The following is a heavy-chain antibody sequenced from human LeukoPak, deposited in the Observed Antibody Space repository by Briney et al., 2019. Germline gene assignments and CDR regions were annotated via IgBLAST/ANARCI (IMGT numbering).Heavy chain of an antibody. CDR3: ARNKGDSG. D-gene: IGHD2-15*01. J-gene: IGHJ4*02. CDR2: ITYDGAFDGGKT. CDR1: GLSLSNYP. V-gene: IGHV3-30*07. Sequence: GGFLRLSCEASGLSLSNYPMHWVRQAPGKGLEWITLITYDGAFDGGKTYYSDSVKGRFTVSRDKSKNTLYLQMNSLRADDTAVYYCARNKGDSGWGQGTLVTVSS.